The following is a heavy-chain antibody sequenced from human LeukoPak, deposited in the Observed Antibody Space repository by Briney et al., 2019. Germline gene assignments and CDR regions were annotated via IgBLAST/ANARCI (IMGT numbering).Heavy chain of an antibody. D-gene: IGHD1-26*01. V-gene: IGHV4-4*07. J-gene: IGHJ4*02. CDR3: ARENSGSYREFDY. CDR2: IYTSGST. CDR1: GGSISSYY. Sequence: PSETLSLTCTVSGGSISSYYWSWIRQPAGKGLEWIVRIYTSGSTNYNPSLKSRVTMSVDTSKNQFSLKLSSATAADTAVFYCARENSGSYREFDYWGQGTLVTVSS.